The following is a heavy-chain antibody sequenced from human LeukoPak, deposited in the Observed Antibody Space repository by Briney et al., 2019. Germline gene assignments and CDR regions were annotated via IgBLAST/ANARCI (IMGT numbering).Heavy chain of an antibody. Sequence: GGSLRLSCAVSGLTFIDAYMTWVRQAPGRALEWVGLIKSTPDGGTTHYAAPVRGRFTVSRDDSKNTLFLQMNSLKTEDAAVYYCTTSSWGNPVSWGQGTLVTVSS. CDR3: TTSSWGNPVS. J-gene: IGHJ5*02. CDR1: GLTFIDAY. D-gene: IGHD3-16*01. V-gene: IGHV3-15*01. CDR2: IKSTPDGGTT.